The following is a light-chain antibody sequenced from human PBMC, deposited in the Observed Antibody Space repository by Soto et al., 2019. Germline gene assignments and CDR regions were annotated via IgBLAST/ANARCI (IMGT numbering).Light chain of an antibody. Sequence: QSALTQPASVSGTPGQSITISCTGTSSDVGGYNYVSWYQQHPGKAPKLMIYDVSNRPSGVSNRFSGCKSGNTASLTISGLQTEDESDYYCSSYTGSSTYVFGTGTKVTVL. J-gene: IGLJ1*01. CDR1: SSDVGGYNY. CDR2: DVS. CDR3: SSYTGSSTYV. V-gene: IGLV2-14*03.